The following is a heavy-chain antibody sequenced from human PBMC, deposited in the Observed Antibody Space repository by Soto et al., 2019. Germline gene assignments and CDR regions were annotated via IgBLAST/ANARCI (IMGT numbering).Heavy chain of an antibody. CDR1: GYSISSAYY. J-gene: IGHJ5*02. Sequence: KPWETLSLTCVVSGYSISSAYYWGWIRQPPGKGLEWVGSVYHSGSTYYNPSLKSRITISVDTSKNQFSLKLSSVTAADTAVYYCARHIGQWLVPENWFDPWGQGTLVTVSS. CDR2: VYHSGST. V-gene: IGHV4-38-2*01. CDR3: ARHIGQWLVPENWFDP. D-gene: IGHD6-19*01.